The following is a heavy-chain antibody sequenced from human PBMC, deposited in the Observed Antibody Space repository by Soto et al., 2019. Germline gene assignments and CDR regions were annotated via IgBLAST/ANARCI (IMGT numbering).Heavy chain of an antibody. CDR1: GYSFTASW. CDR2: IYPGDSDT. Sequence: SGESLKISGKASGYSFTASWIGWGRQMPGKGLEWMGIIYPGDSDTRYSPSFQGHVTISADKSISTAYLQWSSLKASDTAMYYCAILVTYCGGGSCYRDYDAFDIWGQVTMVTVSS. V-gene: IGHV5-51*01. J-gene: IGHJ3*02. CDR3: AILVTYCGGGSCYRDYDAFDI. D-gene: IGHD2-15*01.